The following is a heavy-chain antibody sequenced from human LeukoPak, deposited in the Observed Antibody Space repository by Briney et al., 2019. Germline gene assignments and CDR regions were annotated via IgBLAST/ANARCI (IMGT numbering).Heavy chain of an antibody. Sequence: GASLRLSCAASGFTFSNYAMSWVRQAPGKGLEWVSAITGGGSGIYYADSMKSRFTISRDNSKNTLYLHINSLRAEDTAVYYFAKWGDYDVLTGYYVSDYWGQGTLVTVSS. CDR2: ITGGGSGI. CDR1: GFTFSNYA. D-gene: IGHD3-9*01. J-gene: IGHJ4*02. CDR3: AKWGDYDVLTGYYVSDY. V-gene: IGHV3-23*01.